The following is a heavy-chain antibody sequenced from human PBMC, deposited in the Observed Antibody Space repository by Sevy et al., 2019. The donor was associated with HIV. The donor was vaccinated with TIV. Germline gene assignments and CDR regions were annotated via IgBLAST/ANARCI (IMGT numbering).Heavy chain of an antibody. J-gene: IGHJ4*02. CDR2: IKPSGGAP. CDR3: ARTIVSGAMVDIDY. Sequence: ASVKVSCKASGYTFTDYWIHWVRQAPGQGLEWMGRIKPSGGAPNYARMFQDRITVTSDTSITTAYLELNYLSSEDTAVYYCARTIVSGAMVDIDYWGQGTLVTVSS. D-gene: IGHD1-26*01. V-gene: IGHV1-2*06. CDR1: GYTFTDYW.